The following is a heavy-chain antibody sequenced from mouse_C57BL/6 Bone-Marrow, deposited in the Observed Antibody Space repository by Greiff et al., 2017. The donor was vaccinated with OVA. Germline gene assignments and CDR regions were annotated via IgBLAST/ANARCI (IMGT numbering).Heavy chain of an antibody. CDR3: ARWFDYDGSYWYFDV. V-gene: IGHV1-85*01. Sequence: VQLQQSGPELVKPGASVKLSCKASGYTFTSYDINWVKQRPGQGLEWIGWIYPRDGSTKYTEKFKGKATLTVDTSSSTAYMELHSLTSEDSAVYVGARWFDYDGSYWYFDVWGTGTTVTVSS. J-gene: IGHJ1*03. CDR1: GYTFTSYD. D-gene: IGHD2-4*01. CDR2: IYPRDGST.